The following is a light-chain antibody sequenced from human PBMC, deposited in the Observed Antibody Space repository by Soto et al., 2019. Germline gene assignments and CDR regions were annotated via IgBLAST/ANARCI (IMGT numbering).Light chain of an antibody. V-gene: IGLV2-11*01. CDR2: DVS. CDR3: CSYAGSPRYV. Sequence: QSALTQPRSVSGSLGQSVTISCTGTSSDVGTYNYVSWYQQHPGKAPKVMIYDVSDRPSGVPDRFSGSKSGNTASLTISGLQAEYEADYYCCSYAGSPRYVLGTGTKLTVL. CDR1: SSDVGTYNY. J-gene: IGLJ1*01.